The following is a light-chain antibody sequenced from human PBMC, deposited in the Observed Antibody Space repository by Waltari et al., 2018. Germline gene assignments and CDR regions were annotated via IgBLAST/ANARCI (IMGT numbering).Light chain of an antibody. CDR3: QQYYSTPWT. V-gene: IGKV4-1*01. Sequence: DIVMTQSPDSLAVSLGERATLNCKSSQTVLYSSNNTNYLSWYQQKQGKPPKLLIYWAATRESVVPDRFSGSGSGTDFTLTISSLQTEDVAVYYCQQYYSTPWTFGQGTKVEIK. CDR1: QTVLYSSNNTNY. CDR2: WAA. J-gene: IGKJ1*01.